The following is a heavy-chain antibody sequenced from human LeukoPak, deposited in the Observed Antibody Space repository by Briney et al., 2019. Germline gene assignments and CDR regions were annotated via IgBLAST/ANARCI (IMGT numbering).Heavy chain of an antibody. CDR2: IYHSGST. Sequence: SETLFLTCTVSGGSISSGGYYWSWIRQPPGKGLEWIGYIYHSGSTYYNPSLKSRVTISVDRSKNQFSLKLSSVTAADTAVYYCARGRFLEWLFPFDYWGQGTLVTVSS. D-gene: IGHD3-3*01. CDR3: ARGRFLEWLFPFDY. CDR1: GGSISSGGYY. J-gene: IGHJ4*02. V-gene: IGHV4-30-2*01.